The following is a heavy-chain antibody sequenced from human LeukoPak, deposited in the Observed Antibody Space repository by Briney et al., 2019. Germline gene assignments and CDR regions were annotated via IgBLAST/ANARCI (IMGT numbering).Heavy chain of an antibody. CDR3: ARVGSSWDYFDY. D-gene: IGHD6-13*01. CDR2: IYYSGST. V-gene: IGHV4-59*01. Sequence: SETLSLTCTVSGGSISSYYWSWIRQPPGKGLEWIGYIYYSGSTNYNPSLKSRVTISVDTSKNQFSLKLSSVTAADTAVYYCARVGSSWDYFDYWGQGTLVIVSS. CDR1: GGSISSYY. J-gene: IGHJ4*02.